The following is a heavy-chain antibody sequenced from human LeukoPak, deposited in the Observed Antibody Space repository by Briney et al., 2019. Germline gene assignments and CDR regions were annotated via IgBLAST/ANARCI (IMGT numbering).Heavy chain of an antibody. V-gene: IGHV3-66*04. D-gene: IGHD4-17*01. Sequence: GGSLRLSCAASGFTFSSFAMNWVRQAPGKGLEWVSLIYSGGSTYYADSVKGRFIISRDNSKNTLYLQMNSLRAEDTAVYYCARHRAYGDYPDYWGQGTLVTVSS. CDR3: ARHRAYGDYPDY. J-gene: IGHJ4*02. CDR2: IYSGGST. CDR1: GFTFSSFA.